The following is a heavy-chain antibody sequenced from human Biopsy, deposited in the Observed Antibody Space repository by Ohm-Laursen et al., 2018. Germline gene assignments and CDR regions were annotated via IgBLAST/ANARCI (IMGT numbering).Heavy chain of an antibody. CDR2: ITSRSGYK. V-gene: IGHV3-21*01. J-gene: IGHJ6*02. Sequence: SLRLSCAAAGFSFTSYTMNWVRQVPGKGLEWVSSITSRSGYKYYADSVKGRLTISRDNAKNSLYLQMNSLRAEDTAVYFCASLGLVWFGELLSVPFGMDVWGQGTTVTVSS. CDR1: GFSFTSYT. CDR3: ASLGLVWFGELLSVPFGMDV. D-gene: IGHD3-10*01.